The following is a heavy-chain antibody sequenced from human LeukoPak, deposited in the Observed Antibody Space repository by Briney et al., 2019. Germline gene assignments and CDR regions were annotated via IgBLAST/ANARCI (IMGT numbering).Heavy chain of an antibody. CDR1: GYSINSGYY. J-gene: IGHJ5*02. CDR2: IYHSGST. V-gene: IGHV4-38-2*02. Sequence: PSETLSLTCTVSGYSINSGYYWGWIRQPPGKGLEWIGSIYHSGSTYYNPSLKSRVTISVDTSKNQFSLKLSSVTAADTAVYYCARVVAAAGTGGWFDPWGQGTLVTVSS. CDR3: ARVVAAAGTGGWFDP. D-gene: IGHD6-13*01.